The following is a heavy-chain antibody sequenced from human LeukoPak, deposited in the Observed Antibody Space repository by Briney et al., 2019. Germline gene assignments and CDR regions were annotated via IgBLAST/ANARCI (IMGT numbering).Heavy chain of an antibody. CDR3: TRGARGSGWRVFDI. V-gene: IGHV3-7*01. CDR1: QFTFTTYW. J-gene: IGHJ3*02. Sequence: GGSLRLSCAASQFTFTTYWMSWVRQAPGKGLEWVANINQDGTEKYYVDSVKGRFTISRDNAQNSLYLQMNSLRPEDTAVYYCTRGARGSGWRVFDIWGQGTMVTVSS. CDR2: INQDGTEK. D-gene: IGHD6-19*01.